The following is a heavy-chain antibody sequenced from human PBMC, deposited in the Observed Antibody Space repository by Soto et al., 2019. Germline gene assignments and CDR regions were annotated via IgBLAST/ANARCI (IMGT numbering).Heavy chain of an antibody. D-gene: IGHD6-25*01. CDR3: VRIQRSSGWNNWFDP. V-gene: IGHV2-70*04. Sequence: SGPTLVNPTHTLTLTCTFSGFSLSTSGMRVSWIRQPPGKALEWLARIDWDDDKFYSSSLRTRLTISKDTSKNQVVLAMTNMDPVDTATYYCVRIQRSSGWNNWFDPWGQGTLVTVSS. J-gene: IGHJ5*02. CDR1: GFSLSTSGMR. CDR2: IDWDDDK.